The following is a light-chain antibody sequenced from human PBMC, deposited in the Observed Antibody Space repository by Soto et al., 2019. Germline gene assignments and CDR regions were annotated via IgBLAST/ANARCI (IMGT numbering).Light chain of an antibody. V-gene: IGKV3-15*01. CDR1: QSMSSW. CDR2: KAS. CDR3: QQYDSCPRT. Sequence: TQSPATLSLSEGGRATISCRASQSMSSWLGWYQQKPGQAPQLLIYKASNRECGVPARFSGSGSGTNFTLTIGSLQTEDFAVYYCQQYDSCPRTFGQGTKVDIK. J-gene: IGKJ1*01.